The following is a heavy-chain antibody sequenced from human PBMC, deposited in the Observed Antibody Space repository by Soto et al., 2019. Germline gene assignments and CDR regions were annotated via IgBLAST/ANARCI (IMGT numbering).Heavy chain of an antibody. D-gene: IGHD3-10*01. J-gene: IGHJ6*02. CDR3: AGCLQPPDTAAPYSGDV. Sequence: QVQLVQSGTEVKKPGASVKVSCKASGGTFSRSGIHWVRQAPGQGLEWMGMIVPSVDTTNYAQKFQARVTISAVQFTSIVYMELRSLRSEDTAVYYCAGCLQPPDTAAPYSGDVWCQGTMVIVSS. CDR2: IVPSVDTT. V-gene: IGHV1-69*18. CDR1: GGTFSRSG.